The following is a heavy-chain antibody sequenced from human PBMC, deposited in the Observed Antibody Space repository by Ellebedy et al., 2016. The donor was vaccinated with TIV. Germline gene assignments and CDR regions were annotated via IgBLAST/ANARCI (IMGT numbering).Heavy chain of an antibody. CDR3: ARQSQKMATIPGDLGY. D-gene: IGHD5-24*01. J-gene: IGHJ4*02. CDR1: GFTFSSYS. V-gene: IGHV3-21*01. CDR2: ISSSSSYI. Sequence: PGGSLRLSCAASGFTFSSYSMNWVRQAPGKGLEWVSSISSSSSYIYYADPVKGRFTISRDNAKNSQYLQMNSLRAEDTAVYYCARQSQKMATIPGDLGYWGQGTLVTVSS.